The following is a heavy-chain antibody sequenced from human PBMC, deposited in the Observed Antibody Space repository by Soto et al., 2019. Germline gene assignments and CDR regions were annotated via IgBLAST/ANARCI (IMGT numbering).Heavy chain of an antibody. D-gene: IGHD4-4*01. CDR2: IYYSGST. V-gene: IGHV4-59*01. Sequence: SETLSLTCTVSGGSISSYYWSWIRQPPGKGLEWIGYIYYSGSTNYNPSLKSRATISVDASKNQFSLKLSSVTAADTAVYYCASLSNYYFDYWGQGTLVTVSS. J-gene: IGHJ4*02. CDR1: GGSISSYY. CDR3: ASLSNYYFDY.